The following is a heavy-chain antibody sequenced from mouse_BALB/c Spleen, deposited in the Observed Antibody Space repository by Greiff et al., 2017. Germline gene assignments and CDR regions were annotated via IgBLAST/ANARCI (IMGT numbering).Heavy chain of an antibody. CDR2: ISYDGSN. Sequence: EVKLQESGPGLVKPSQSLSLTCSVTGYSITSGYYWNWIRQFPGNKLEWMGYISYDGSNNYNPSLKNRISITRDTSKNQFFLKLNSVTTEDTATYYCASPNYYYGSSYAMDYWGQGTSVTVSS. J-gene: IGHJ4*01. V-gene: IGHV3-6*02. D-gene: IGHD1-1*01. CDR1: GYSITSGYY. CDR3: ASPNYYYGSSYAMDY.